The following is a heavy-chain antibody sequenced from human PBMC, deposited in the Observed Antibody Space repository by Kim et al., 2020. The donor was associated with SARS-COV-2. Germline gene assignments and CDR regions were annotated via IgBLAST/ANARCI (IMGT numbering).Heavy chain of an antibody. CDR2: IYYSGST. CDR3: ARVKGGYEPHWFDP. V-gene: IGHV4-61*01. J-gene: IGHJ5*02. Sequence: SETLSLTCTVSGGSVSSGSYYWSWIRQPPGKGLEWIGYIYYSGSTNYNPSLKSRVTISVDTSKNQFSLKLSSVTAADTAVYYCARVKGGYEPHWFDPWGQGTLVTVSS. D-gene: IGHD5-12*01. CDR1: GGSVSSGSYY.